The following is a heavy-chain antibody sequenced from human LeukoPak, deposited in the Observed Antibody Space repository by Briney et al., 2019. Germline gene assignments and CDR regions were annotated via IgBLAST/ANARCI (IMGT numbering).Heavy chain of an antibody. CDR3: AREETSITIFGVVIHTYYFDY. V-gene: IGHV1-2*02. CDR2: INPNSGGT. CDR1: GYTFTGYY. J-gene: IGHJ4*02. D-gene: IGHD3-3*01. Sequence: ASVKVSCKASGYTFTGYYMHWVRQAPGQGLEWMGWINPNSGGTNYAQKFQGRVTMTRDTSISTAYMELSRLRSDDTAVYYCAREETSITIFGVVIHTYYFDYWGQGTLVTVSS.